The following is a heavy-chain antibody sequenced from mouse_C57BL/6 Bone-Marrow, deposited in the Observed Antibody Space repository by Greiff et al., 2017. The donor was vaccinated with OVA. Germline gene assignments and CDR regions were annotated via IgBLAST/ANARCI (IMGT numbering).Heavy chain of an antibody. V-gene: IGHV1-76*01. J-gene: IGHJ4*01. Sequence: VKLVESGAELVRPGASVKLSCKASGYTFTDYYINWVKQRPGQGLEWIARIYPGSGNTYYNEKFKGKATLTAEKSSSTAYMQLSSLTSEDSAVYFCARDYYGSSYEAMDYWGQGTSVTVSS. CDR1: GYTFTDYY. CDR2: IYPGSGNT. D-gene: IGHD1-1*01. CDR3: ARDYYGSSYEAMDY.